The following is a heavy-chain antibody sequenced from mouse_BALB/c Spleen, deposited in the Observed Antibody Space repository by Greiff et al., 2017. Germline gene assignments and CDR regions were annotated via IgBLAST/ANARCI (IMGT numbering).Heavy chain of an antibody. CDR1: GFTFSSFG. V-gene: IGHV5-17*02. D-gene: IGHD2-3*01. Sequence: EVQLVESGGGLVQPGGSRKLSCAASGFTFSSFGMHWVRQAPEKGLEWVAYISSGSSTIYYADTVKGRFTISRDNPKNTLFLQMTSLRSEDTAMYYCARSPDGYYGYFDVWGAGTTVTVSS. CDR3: ARSPDGYYGYFDV. CDR2: ISSGSSTI. J-gene: IGHJ1*01.